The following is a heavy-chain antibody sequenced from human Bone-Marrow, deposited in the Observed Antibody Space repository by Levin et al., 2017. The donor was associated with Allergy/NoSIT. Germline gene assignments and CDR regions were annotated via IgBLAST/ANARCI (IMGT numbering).Heavy chain of an antibody. V-gene: IGHV4-30-4*01. CDR3: AREDYGSGGSYYYYYMDV. J-gene: IGHJ6*03. CDR2: IYYSGST. Sequence: SETLSLTCTVSGGSISSGDYYWSWIRQPPGKGLEWIGYIYYSGSTYYNPSLKSRVTISVDTSKNQFSLKLSSVTAADTAVYYCAREDYGSGGSYYYYYMDVWGKGTTVTVSS. D-gene: IGHD3-10*01. CDR1: GGSISSGDYY.